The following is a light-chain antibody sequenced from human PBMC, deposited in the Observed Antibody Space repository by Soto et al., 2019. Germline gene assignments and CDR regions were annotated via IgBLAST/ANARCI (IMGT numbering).Light chain of an antibody. J-gene: IGKJ2*01. CDR1: QDISKY. Sequence: DIQMTQSPSSLSASVGDRVTITCQASQDISKYLNWYQLQPGKAPRLLIYDASNVDAGVPSRFSGSGSGTDFTLTISSLQPEDIATYLCQQFYTLPPAFGQGTKLEIK. CDR3: QQFYTLPPA. CDR2: DAS. V-gene: IGKV1-33*01.